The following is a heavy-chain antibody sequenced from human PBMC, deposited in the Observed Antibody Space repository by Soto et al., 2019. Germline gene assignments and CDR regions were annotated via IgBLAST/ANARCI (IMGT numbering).Heavy chain of an antibody. J-gene: IGHJ6*02. CDR1: GFTFSSYW. V-gene: IGHV3-7*05. CDR2: IKQDGSEK. D-gene: IGHD1-7*01. CDR3: ARGPNYLKSGYYGMDV. Sequence: GGSLRLSCAASGFTFSSYWMSWVRQAPGKGLEWVANIKQDGSEKYYVDSVKDRFTISRDNAKNSLYLQMNSLRAEDTAVYYCARGPNYLKSGYYGMDVWGQGTTVTVSS.